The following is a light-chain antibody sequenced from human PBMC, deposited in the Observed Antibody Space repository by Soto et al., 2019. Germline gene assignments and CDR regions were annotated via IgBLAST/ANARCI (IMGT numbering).Light chain of an antibody. Sequence: QSVLTQPRSVSGSPGQSVTISCTGTSIDVGGYNYVSWYQQHPGKAPKLMIYDVSKRPSGVPDRFSGSKSCNTASLTISGLQAEDEADYYCCSYAGSYTPSYVFGTGTKLTVL. V-gene: IGLV2-11*01. J-gene: IGLJ1*01. CDR1: SIDVGGYNY. CDR2: DVS. CDR3: CSYAGSYTPSYV.